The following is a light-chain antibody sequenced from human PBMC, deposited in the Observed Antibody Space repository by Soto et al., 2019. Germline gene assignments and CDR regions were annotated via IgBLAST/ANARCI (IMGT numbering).Light chain of an antibody. V-gene: IGKV3-11*01. CDR2: DAF. Sequence: EVVLTQSPATLSLSPGERATLSCRASQSVSSHLAWYQQKPGQAPRLLIYDAFNRATGIPGRFSGSGSGTDFTLTISSLEHEDFAVYYCQQRSNGPAYTFGQGTRLDIK. CDR3: QQRSNGPAYT. CDR1: QSVSSH. J-gene: IGKJ2*01.